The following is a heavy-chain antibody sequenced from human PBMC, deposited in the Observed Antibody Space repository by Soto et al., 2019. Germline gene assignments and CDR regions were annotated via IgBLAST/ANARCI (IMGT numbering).Heavy chain of an antibody. CDR1: GYTFTSYY. J-gene: IGHJ4*02. CDR3: ARALDIVVVPAVGRGPDY. CDR2: INPSGGST. V-gene: IGHV1-46*03. Sequence: ASVKVSCKASGYTFTSYYMHWVRQAPGQGLEWMGVINPSGGSTSYAQKFQGRVTMTRDTSTSTVYMELSSLRSEDTAVYYCARALDIVVVPAVGRGPDYWGQGTLVTVSS. D-gene: IGHD2-2*01.